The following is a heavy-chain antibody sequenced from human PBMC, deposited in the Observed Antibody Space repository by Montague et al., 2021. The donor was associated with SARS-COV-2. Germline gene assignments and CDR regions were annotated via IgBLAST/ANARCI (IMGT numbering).Heavy chain of an antibody. J-gene: IGHJ4*02. D-gene: IGHD1-1*01. CDR3: ARGAPGY. V-gene: IGHV4-39*07. CDR2: INYGGST. Sequence: SETLSLTCTVSGGSISSGTYYWGWARQSPGEGLEWIGQINYGGSTKYNPSLKSRVTISIDTSKNQFSLKLTSVTAADTAVYYCARGAPGYWGQGTLVTVS. CDR1: GGSISSGTYY.